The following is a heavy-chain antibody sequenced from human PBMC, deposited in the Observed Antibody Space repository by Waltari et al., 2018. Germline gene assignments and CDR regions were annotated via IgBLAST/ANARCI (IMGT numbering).Heavy chain of an antibody. CDR2: FDPEDGKT. D-gene: IGHD1-26*01. Sequence: QVQLVQSGAEVKKPGASVKVSCKVSGYTLTELSMHWVRQAPGKGLEWMGGFDPEDGKTIYAQKFRCRVTRTEDTSTDTAYMELSSLRSEDTAVYYCAIYPLVGATHFDYWGQGTLVTVSS. V-gene: IGHV1-24*01. CDR3: AIYPLVGATHFDY. J-gene: IGHJ4*02. CDR1: GYTLTELS.